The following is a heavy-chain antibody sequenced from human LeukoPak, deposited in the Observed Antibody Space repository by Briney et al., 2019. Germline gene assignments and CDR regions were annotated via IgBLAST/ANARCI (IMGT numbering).Heavy chain of an antibody. Sequence: ASVKVSCKASGYTFTSYDINWVRQATGQGLEWMGWMNPNSGNTGYAQKFQGRVTMTRNTSISTAYMELSSLRSEDTAVYYCARGPLQQLVRRYNWFDPWGQGTLVTVSS. CDR3: ARGPLQQLVRRYNWFDP. CDR1: GYTFTSYD. D-gene: IGHD6-13*01. CDR2: MNPNSGNT. J-gene: IGHJ5*02. V-gene: IGHV1-8*01.